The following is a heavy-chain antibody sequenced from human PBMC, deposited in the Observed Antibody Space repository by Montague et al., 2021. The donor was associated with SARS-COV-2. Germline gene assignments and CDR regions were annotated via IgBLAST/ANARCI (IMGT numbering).Heavy chain of an antibody. J-gene: IGHJ6*02. CDR3: AKDWGGSMDV. Sequence: SLRLSCAGTGFTFSNFGIHWVRQGPGEGLEWVAVIWYDGSKKYYADSVKGRFTISRDNSKNTLYLQMNSLRAEDTAVYYCAKDWGGSMDVWGQGTTVTVSS. V-gene: IGHV3-33*06. D-gene: IGHD2-21*01. CDR1: GFTFSNFG. CDR2: IWYDGSKK.